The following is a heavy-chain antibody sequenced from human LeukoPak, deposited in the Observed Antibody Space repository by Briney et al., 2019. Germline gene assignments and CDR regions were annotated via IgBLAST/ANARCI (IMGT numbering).Heavy chain of an antibody. CDR2: INPNSGGT. Sequence: ASVKVSCKASGYTFTGYYMHWVRQAPGQGLEWMGWINPNSGGTNYAQKLQGRVTMTTDTSTSTAYMELRSLRSDDTAVYYCARDSYDFWSGYYLYFQHWGQGTLVTVSS. J-gene: IGHJ1*01. CDR1: GYTFTGYY. CDR3: ARDSYDFWSGYYLYFQH. D-gene: IGHD3-3*01. V-gene: IGHV1-2*02.